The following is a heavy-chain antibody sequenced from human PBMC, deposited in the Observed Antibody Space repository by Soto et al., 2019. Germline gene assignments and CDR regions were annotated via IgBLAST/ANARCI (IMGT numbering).Heavy chain of an antibody. Sequence: GGSLRLSCAASGFTFSSYWMSWVRQAPGKGLEWVANIKKDGSEKYYVDAVKGQFTISRDNAKNSLYLQMNSLRAEDTAVYYCARENDIVVVPAAPGGMDVWGQGTTVTVSS. CDR2: IKKDGSEK. CDR1: GFTFSSYW. D-gene: IGHD2-2*01. V-gene: IGHV3-7*01. J-gene: IGHJ6*02. CDR3: ARENDIVVVPAAPGGMDV.